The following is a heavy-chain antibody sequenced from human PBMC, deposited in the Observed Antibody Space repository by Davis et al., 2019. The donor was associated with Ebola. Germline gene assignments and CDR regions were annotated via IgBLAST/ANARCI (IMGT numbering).Heavy chain of an antibody. CDR3: ARDFGDINWFDP. D-gene: IGHD4-17*01. Sequence: ASVKVSCKASGYTFTGYYMHWVRQAPGQGLEWMGWINPNSGGTNYAQEFQGWVTMTRDTSISTAYMELRSLRSDDTAVYYCARDFGDINWFDPWGQGTLVTVSS. CDR1: GYTFTGYY. V-gene: IGHV1-2*04. CDR2: INPNSGGT. J-gene: IGHJ5*02.